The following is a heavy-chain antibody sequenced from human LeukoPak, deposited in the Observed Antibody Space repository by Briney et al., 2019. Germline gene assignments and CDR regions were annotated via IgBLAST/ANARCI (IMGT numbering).Heavy chain of an antibody. CDR1: GGSISSSSYY. Sequence: SETLSLTCTVSGGSISSSSYYWGWVRQPPGKGLEWIVSIYYSGSTYYNPSLKSRVTISVDTSKNQFSLKLSSVTAADTAVYYCARGRTTVSTFSYYYYYMDVWGKGTTVTVSS. V-gene: IGHV4-39*01. CDR2: IYYSGST. CDR3: ARGRTTVSTFSYYYYYMDV. J-gene: IGHJ6*03. D-gene: IGHD4-11*01.